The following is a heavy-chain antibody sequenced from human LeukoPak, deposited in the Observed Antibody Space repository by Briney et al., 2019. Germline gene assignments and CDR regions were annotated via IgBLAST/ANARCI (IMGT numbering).Heavy chain of an antibody. V-gene: IGHV1-46*01. CDR2: STPSGGST. CDR3: ARGRVGRVGAYFDY. Sequence: ASVKVSCKASGYTFTNSYMYWVRQAPGQGLEWMGVSTPSGGSTTFAQRFQGRVTLTSDMSANTVYMELSSLTSHDTAVYYCARGRVGRVGAYFDYWGQGTLVTVSS. D-gene: IGHD1-26*01. J-gene: IGHJ4*02. CDR1: GYTFTNSY.